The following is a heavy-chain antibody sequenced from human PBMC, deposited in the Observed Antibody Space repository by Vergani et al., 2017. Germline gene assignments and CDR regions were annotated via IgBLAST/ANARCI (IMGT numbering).Heavy chain of an antibody. CDR1: GFSLSTSGVG. CDR2: IYWDDDK. Sequence: QITLKESGPTLVKPTQTLTLTCTFSGFSLSTSGVGVGWIRQPPGKALEWLALIYWDDDKRYSPSLKSRLTNTKDTSKNQVVLTMTNMDPVDTATYYCAHRRGDYGDDGRRGWFDPWGQGTLVTVSS. D-gene: IGHD4-17*01. V-gene: IGHV2-5*02. CDR3: AHRRGDYGDDGRRGWFDP. J-gene: IGHJ5*02.